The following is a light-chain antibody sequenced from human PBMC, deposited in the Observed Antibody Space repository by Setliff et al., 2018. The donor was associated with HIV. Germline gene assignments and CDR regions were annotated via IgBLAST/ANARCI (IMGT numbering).Light chain of an antibody. J-gene: IGLJ2*01. Sequence: QSALTQPASVSGSPGQSTTITYTGTNSDVGSYNLVSWYQHHPGKAPKLIIYEDNKRPSGVSNRFSGSKSGNTASLTISGLRAEDEADYHCCSYAGSSSFQFGGGTKVTVL. CDR3: CSYAGSSSFQ. CDR1: NSDVGSYNL. V-gene: IGLV2-23*02. CDR2: EDN.